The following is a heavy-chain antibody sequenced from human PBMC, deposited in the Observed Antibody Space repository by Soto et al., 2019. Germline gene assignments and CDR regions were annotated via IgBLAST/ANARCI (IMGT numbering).Heavy chain of an antibody. CDR3: ARGLGGRMDD. CDR1: GTIFSSYT. Sequence: QVQLVQSGAEVKKPGSSVRVSCKASGTIFSSYTISWVRQAPGQGLEWMGRIIPILGETNSAQKFQGRVKLTPEKSTNTAYMELNRLRLEDTALYYCARGLGGRMDDWGQGTTVTVSS. D-gene: IGHD3-16*01. J-gene: IGHJ6*02. CDR2: IIPILGET. V-gene: IGHV1-69*08.